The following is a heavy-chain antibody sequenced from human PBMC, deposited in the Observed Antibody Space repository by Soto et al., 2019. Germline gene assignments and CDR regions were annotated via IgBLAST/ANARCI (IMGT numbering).Heavy chain of an antibody. J-gene: IGHJ5*02. CDR2: ISWNSGSI. CDR3: AKVGTAAGRINWFDP. CDR1: GFTFDDYA. D-gene: IGHD6-13*01. Sequence: DVQLVESGGGLVQPGRSLRLSCAASGFTFDDYAMHWVRQAPGKGLEWVSGISWNSGSIGYADSVKGRFTISRDNAKNSLYLQMNSLRAEDTALYYCAKVGTAAGRINWFDPWGQGTLVTVSS. V-gene: IGHV3-9*01.